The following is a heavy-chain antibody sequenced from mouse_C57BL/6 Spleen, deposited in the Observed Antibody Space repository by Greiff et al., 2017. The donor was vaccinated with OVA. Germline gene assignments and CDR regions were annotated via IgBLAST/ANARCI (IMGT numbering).Heavy chain of an antibody. Sequence: VQLKQSGGDLVKPGGSLKLSCAASGFTFSSYGMSWVRQTPDKRLEWVATISSGGSYTYYPDSVKGRFTISRDNAKNTLYLQMSSLKSEDTAMYYCARQGVTTEAWFAYWGQGTLVTVSA. CDR3: ARQGVTTEAWFAY. CDR2: ISSGGSYT. J-gene: IGHJ3*01. D-gene: IGHD2-2*01. CDR1: GFTFSSYG. V-gene: IGHV5-6*01.